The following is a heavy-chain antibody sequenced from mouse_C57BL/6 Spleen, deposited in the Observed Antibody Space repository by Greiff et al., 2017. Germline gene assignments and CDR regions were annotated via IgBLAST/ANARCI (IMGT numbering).Heavy chain of an antibody. CDR1: GYTFTSYD. CDR2: LYPRDGST. J-gene: IGHJ1*03. CDR3: ARGGGTVLYWYCDV. D-gene: IGHD4-1*01. V-gene: IGHV1-85*01. Sequence: QVQLKESGPELVKPGASVKLSCKASGYTFTSYDINWVKQRPGQGPERIGWLYPRDGSTKYNEKFKGKATLTVDTSSSTAYMELHSQTSEDSAVYFCARGGGTVLYWYCDVWGTGTAVTVSS.